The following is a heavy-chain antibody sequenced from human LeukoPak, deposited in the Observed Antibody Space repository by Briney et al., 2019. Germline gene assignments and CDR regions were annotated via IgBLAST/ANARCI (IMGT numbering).Heavy chain of an antibody. CDR2: IIPILSIA. CDR1: GGTFSSYT. Sequence: GASVKVSCKASGGTFSSYTISWVRQAPGQGLEWMGRIIPILSIANYAQKFQGRVTITADKSTSTAYMELSSLRSEDTAVYYCARGPEPTADYYYGMDVWGQGTTVTVSS. CDR3: ARGPEPTADYYYGMDV. J-gene: IGHJ6*02. V-gene: IGHV1-69*02.